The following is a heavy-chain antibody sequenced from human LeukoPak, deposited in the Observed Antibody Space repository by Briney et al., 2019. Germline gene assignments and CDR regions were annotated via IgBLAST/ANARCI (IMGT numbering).Heavy chain of an antibody. CDR2: ISYDGSNK. Sequence: ERSLRLSCAASGFTFGSYAMHWVRQAPGKGLEWVAVISYDGSNKYYADSVKGRFTISRDNSKNTLYLQMNSLRAEDTAVYYCARDGEAYCTNGVCPLGGLDYWGQGTLVTVSS. J-gene: IGHJ4*02. D-gene: IGHD2-8*01. CDR3: ARDGEAYCTNGVCPLGGLDY. CDR1: GFTFGSYA. V-gene: IGHV3-30-3*01.